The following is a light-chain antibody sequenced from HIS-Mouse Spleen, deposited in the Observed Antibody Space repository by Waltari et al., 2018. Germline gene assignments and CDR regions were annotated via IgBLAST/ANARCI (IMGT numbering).Light chain of an antibody. CDR3: SSYTSSSTPV. Sequence: QSALTQPASVSGSPGQSITISCTGTSSDVGGYNYVSWYQQHPGKAPNLMIYEVSNRPSGVSNRFSGSKSGNTASLTISGLQAEDEADYYCSSYTSSSTPVFGGGTKLTVL. J-gene: IGLJ2*01. CDR1: SSDVGGYNY. CDR2: EVS. V-gene: IGLV2-14*01.